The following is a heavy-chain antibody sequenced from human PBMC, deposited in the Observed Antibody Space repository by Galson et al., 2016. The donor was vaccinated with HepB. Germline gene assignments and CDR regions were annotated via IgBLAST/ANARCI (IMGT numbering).Heavy chain of an antibody. CDR2: ISGSSGST. CDR1: GFTFSGFG. D-gene: IGHD3/OR15-3a*01. J-gene: IGHJ1*01. V-gene: IGHV3-23*01. CDR3: ARDGLRWSPVEYFHQ. Sequence: SLRLSCAASGFTFSGFGMSWVRQAPGKGLEWVSLISGSSGSTSYADSVKGRFIISRDNSNNTLYLQMNSLRAEDTAVYYCARDGLRWSPVEYFHQWGQGTLVTVSS.